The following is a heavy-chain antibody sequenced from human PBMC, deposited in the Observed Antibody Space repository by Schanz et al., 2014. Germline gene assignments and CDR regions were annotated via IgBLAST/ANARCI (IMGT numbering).Heavy chain of an antibody. D-gene: IGHD6-19*01. CDR2: IKHDGSVK. Sequence: EMQLLESGGGLVQPGGSLRLSCTASGFTFSDYWMSWVRQAPGKGPEWVANIKHDGSVKDYVDSVEGRFTVSRDNAKNSVYLQMNGLRVEDTAVYYCAASSGWHPSTDYWGQGTLVTVSS. CDR3: AASSGWHPSTDY. CDR1: GFTFSDYW. V-gene: IGHV3-7*05. J-gene: IGHJ4*02.